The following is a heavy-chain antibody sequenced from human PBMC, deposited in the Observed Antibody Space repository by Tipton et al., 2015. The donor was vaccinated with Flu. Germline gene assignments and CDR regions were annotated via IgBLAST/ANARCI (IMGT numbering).Heavy chain of an antibody. CDR2: IYYSGST. CDR3: ARDLGRPHSTRGNYYYGMDV. CDR1: GGSINRYY. D-gene: IGHD2-2*01. Sequence: TLSLTCTVSGGSINRYYWSWIRQPPGKGLEWMGNIYYSGSTNYNPSLKSRVTISVDTSKNQFSLKLSSVTAADTAVYYCARDLGRPHSTRGNYYYGMDVWDQGP. V-gene: IGHV4-59*01. J-gene: IGHJ6*02.